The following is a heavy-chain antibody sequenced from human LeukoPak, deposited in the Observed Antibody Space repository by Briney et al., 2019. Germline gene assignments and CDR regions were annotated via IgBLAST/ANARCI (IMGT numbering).Heavy chain of an antibody. CDR2: ISGSGGST. Sequence: GGSLRLSCAASGFTFSSYAMSWVRQAPGKGLEWVSAISGSGGSTYYADSVKGRFTISRDNSKNTLYLQMNSLRAEDTAVYYCAKVSRLINYYDFWSGYYGINNWFDPWGQGTLVTVSS. D-gene: IGHD3-3*01. CDR3: AKVSRLINYYDFWSGYYGINNWFDP. V-gene: IGHV3-23*01. J-gene: IGHJ5*02. CDR1: GFTFSSYA.